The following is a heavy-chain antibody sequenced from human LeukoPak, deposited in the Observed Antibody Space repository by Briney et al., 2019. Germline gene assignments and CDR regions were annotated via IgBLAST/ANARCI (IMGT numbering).Heavy chain of an antibody. V-gene: IGHV3-30*18. CDR1: GFTFSSYG. CDR2: ISYDGSNK. J-gene: IGHJ4*02. Sequence: PGGSLRLSCAASGFTFSSYGMHWVRQAPGKGLEWVAVISYDGSNKYYADSVKGRFTISRDNSKDTLYLQMNSLRAEDTAVYYCAEGRLPAAMDVLPNYWGQGTLVTVSS. CDR3: AEGRLPAAMDVLPNY. D-gene: IGHD2-2*01.